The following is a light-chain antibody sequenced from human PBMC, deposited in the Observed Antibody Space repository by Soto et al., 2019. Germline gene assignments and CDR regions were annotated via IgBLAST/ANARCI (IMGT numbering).Light chain of an antibody. CDR3: PSYAPGSTYV. V-gene: IGLV2-14*01. Sequence: QSALTQPASVSGSPGQSITISCTGTSSDVGNYDYVSWYQQYPGKAPSLMIYAVSRRPSGISDRFSGSKSGNTAALTISGLQGEDEANYDCPSYAPGSTYVFGTGTKVTVL. CDR1: SSDVGNYDY. J-gene: IGLJ1*01. CDR2: AVS.